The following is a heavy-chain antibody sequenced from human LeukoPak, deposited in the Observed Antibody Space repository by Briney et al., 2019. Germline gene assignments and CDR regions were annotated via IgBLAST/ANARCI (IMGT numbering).Heavy chain of an antibody. V-gene: IGHV4-4*07. J-gene: IGHJ3*02. CDR1: GGSITSYY. CDR3: ARDLWFGENDAIDI. Sequence: SETLSLTCTVSGGSITSYYGSWIRQPAGEGLEWIGRVYTSGSSNYNPSLKSRVTMSVDTSKNQFSLKLSSVTATDTAVYYCARDLWFGENDAIDIWGQGTMVTVSS. D-gene: IGHD3-10*01. CDR2: VYTSGSS.